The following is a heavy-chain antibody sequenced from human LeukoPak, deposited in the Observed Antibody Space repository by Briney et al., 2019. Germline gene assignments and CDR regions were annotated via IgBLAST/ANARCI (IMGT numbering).Heavy chain of an antibody. V-gene: IGHV3-30*14. J-gene: IGHJ6*02. Sequence: PGGSLRLSCAASGFTFTGYAMLWVRQAPGKGLEWVAVISSDGSNKYYADSVRGRFTISRVNSKNTLYLQMNSLRAEDTAVYFCARGGGLDVWGQGATVTVSS. CDR1: GFTFTGYA. CDR3: ARGGGLDV. D-gene: IGHD3-16*01. CDR2: ISSDGSNK.